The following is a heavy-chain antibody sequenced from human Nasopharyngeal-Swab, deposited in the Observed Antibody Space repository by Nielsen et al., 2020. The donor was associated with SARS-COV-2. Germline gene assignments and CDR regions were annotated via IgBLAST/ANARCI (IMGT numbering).Heavy chain of an antibody. Sequence: GESLKISCAVSGFTFSNYWIHWVRQAPGKRLVWVSRINSDGSRTGYADSVKGRFAISRDNAKNTVYLEMNSLRAEDTAVYYCARDFDKTGDWGQGTLVTVSS. CDR3: ARDFDKTGD. J-gene: IGHJ4*02. V-gene: IGHV3-74*01. D-gene: IGHD7-27*01. CDR1: GFTFSNYW. CDR2: INSDGSRT.